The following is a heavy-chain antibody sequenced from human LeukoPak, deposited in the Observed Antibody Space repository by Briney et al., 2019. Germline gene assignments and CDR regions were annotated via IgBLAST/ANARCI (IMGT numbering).Heavy chain of an antibody. CDR3: AQQVVGTSDTFDI. V-gene: IGHV4-59*01. D-gene: IGHD6-13*01. J-gene: IGHJ3*02. Sequence: SETLSLTCSVSGASIRSFNWSWIRHPPGKGLEWIGYISYSGSTKYNPSLKSRATMSADTSKSQLSLRLDSVTAADTGVYFCAQQVVGTSDTFDIWGQGTMVTVSS. CDR2: ISYSGST. CDR1: GASIRSFN.